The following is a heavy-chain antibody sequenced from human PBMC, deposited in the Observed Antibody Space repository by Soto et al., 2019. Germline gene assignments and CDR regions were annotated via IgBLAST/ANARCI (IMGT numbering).Heavy chain of an antibody. CDR2: ISQSGNT. V-gene: IGHV4-34*01. J-gene: IGHJ4*02. CDR1: SGSFSGYY. Sequence: SETLSLTXSIYSGSFSGYYWSWIHQPPGKGLEWIGEISQSGNTNYSPSLKSRVSISIDTSKKQFSLNLASVSAADTAVYYCARAPKVSGSSQTRPDFWGQGTLVTVSS. CDR3: ARAPKVSGSSQTRPDF. D-gene: IGHD6-6*01.